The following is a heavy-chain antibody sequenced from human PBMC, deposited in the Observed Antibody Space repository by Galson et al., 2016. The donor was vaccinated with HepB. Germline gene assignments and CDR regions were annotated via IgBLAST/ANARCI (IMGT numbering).Heavy chain of an antibody. J-gene: IGHJ4*02. Sequence: SLRLSCAASGFTFSSNAMSWVRQAPGKGLEWVSVISDSGSNTYYADSVKGRFTISRDNSRKTLYLQMDRLRPEDTAVYFCARDGVPNYDFWTGFYYFDHWGQGNLVTVSS. D-gene: IGHD3-3*01. CDR3: ARDGVPNYDFWTGFYYFDH. CDR1: GFTFSSNA. V-gene: IGHV3-23*01. CDR2: ISDSGSNT.